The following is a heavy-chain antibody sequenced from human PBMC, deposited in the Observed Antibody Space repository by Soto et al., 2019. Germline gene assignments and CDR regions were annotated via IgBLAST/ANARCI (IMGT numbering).Heavy chain of an antibody. D-gene: IGHD3-3*01. Sequence: ASVKVSCKASGYTFTSYYMHWVRQAPGQGLEWMGIINASGGNTSYAQKFQGRVTITRDTSASTAYMELSSLRSEDTAVYYCASNTPNYDSYMDVWGKGTTVTVSS. V-gene: IGHV1-46*01. J-gene: IGHJ6*03. CDR1: GYTFTSYY. CDR3: ASNTPNYDSYMDV. CDR2: INASGGNT.